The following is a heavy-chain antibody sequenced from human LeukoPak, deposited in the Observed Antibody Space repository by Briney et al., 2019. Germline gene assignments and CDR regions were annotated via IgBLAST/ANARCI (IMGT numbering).Heavy chain of an antibody. CDR2: ISYDGSNK. J-gene: IGHJ4*02. CDR1: GFTFSSYG. CDR3: AKDADTAMLFYFDY. D-gene: IGHD5-18*01. Sequence: PGGSLRLSCVASGFTFSSYGMHWVRQAPGKGLEWVAVISYDGSNKYYADSVKGRFTISRDNSKNTLYLQMNSLRAEDTAVYYCAKDADTAMLFYFDYWGQGTLVTVSS. V-gene: IGHV3-30*18.